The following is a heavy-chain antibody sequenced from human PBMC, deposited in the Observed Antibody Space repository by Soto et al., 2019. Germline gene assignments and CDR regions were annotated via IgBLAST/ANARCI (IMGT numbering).Heavy chain of an antibody. J-gene: IGHJ4*02. CDR3: ARDGIGATAFWGYLDH. Sequence: QVLLVESGGGVAQPGTSLRLSCAASESIFRGYGMHWIRQTPGKGLEWVAVIRFDGSDVHYADSVKGRFTISRDNSRHTLYLQMNSLTVEDTALYYCARDGIGATAFWGYLDHWGQGTLVTVSS. V-gene: IGHV3-33*01. D-gene: IGHD7-27*01. CDR2: IRFDGSDV. CDR1: ESIFRGYG.